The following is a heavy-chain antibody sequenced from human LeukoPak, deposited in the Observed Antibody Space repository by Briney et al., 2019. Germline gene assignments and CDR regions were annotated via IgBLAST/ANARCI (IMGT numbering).Heavy chain of an antibody. J-gene: IGHJ6*03. V-gene: IGHV1-69*05. CDR2: IIPIFGTA. CDR3: ARGYYYDSSGYYFLNYYYMDV. Sequence: ASVKVSCKAPGGTFSSYAISWVRQAPGQGLEWMGGIIPIFGTANYAQKFQGRVTITTDESTSTAYMELSSLRSEDTAVYYCARGYYYDSSGYYFLNYYYMDVWGKGTTVTVSS. CDR1: GGTFSSYA. D-gene: IGHD3-22*01.